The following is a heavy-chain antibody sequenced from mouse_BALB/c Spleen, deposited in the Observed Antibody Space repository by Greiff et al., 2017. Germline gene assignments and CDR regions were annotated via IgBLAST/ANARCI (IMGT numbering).Heavy chain of an antibody. CDR3: ATITTATFAY. CDR1: GFSLTSYG. J-gene: IGHJ3*01. D-gene: IGHD1-2*01. V-gene: IGHV2-9*02. CDR2: IWAGGST. Sequence: QVQLQQSGPGLVAPSQSLSITCTVSGFSLTSYGVHWVRQPPGKGLEWLGVIWAGGSTNYNSALMSRLSISKDNSKSQVFLKMNSLQTDDTAMYYCATITTATFAYWGQGTLVTVSA.